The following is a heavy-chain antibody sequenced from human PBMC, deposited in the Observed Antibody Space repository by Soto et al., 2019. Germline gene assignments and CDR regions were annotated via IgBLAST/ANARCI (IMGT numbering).Heavy chain of an antibody. Sequence: GGSLRLSCAASGFTFSSYWMSWVRQAPGKGLEWVANIKQDGSEKYYADSVKGRFTISRDNAKNSLYLQMNSLRAEDTAVYYCARGTYSSSWYYYYYYGMDVWGQGTTVTVSS. CDR1: GFTFSSYW. CDR3: ARGTYSSSWYYYYYYGMDV. J-gene: IGHJ6*02. V-gene: IGHV3-7*05. D-gene: IGHD6-13*01. CDR2: IKQDGSEK.